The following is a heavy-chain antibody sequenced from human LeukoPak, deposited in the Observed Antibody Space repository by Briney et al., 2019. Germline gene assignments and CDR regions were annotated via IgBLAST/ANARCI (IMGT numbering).Heavy chain of an antibody. D-gene: IGHD3-22*01. Sequence: SGPALLKPNQTLTLTCAFSGFSLTTTGMCVSWIRQPPGKALEWLARIDWDGDKYYSTSLKTNLTISKDTSKNQVVLIMTNVDPVDTATYYCARTTYYSESGGYTPGYFDFWGQGTRVTVSS. V-gene: IGHV2-70*11. CDR3: ARTTYYSESGGYTPGYFDF. J-gene: IGHJ4*02. CDR1: GFSLTTTGMC. CDR2: IDWDGDK.